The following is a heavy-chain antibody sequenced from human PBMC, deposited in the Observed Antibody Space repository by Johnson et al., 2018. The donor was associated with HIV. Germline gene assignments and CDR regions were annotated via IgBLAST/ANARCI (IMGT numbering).Heavy chain of an antibody. J-gene: IGHJ3*02. CDR3: ARRRYSTSWQEAFDI. CDR1: GFTFSSHH. CDR2: ISGNGGST. D-gene: IGHD6-13*01. V-gene: IGHV3-64*01. Sequence: VQLVESGGGLVKPGGSLRLSCAASGFTFSSHHMHWVRQAPGKGLEHVSAISGNGGSTYYANSVKGRFTISRDNFKNTLYLQMGSLTAEDMAVYYCARRRYSTSWQEAFDIWGRGTMVTVSS.